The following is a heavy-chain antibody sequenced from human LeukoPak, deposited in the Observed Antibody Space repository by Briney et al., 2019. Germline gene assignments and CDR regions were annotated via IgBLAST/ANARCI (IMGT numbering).Heavy chain of an antibody. J-gene: IGHJ3*02. CDR2: ISGSGGST. CDR1: GFTFSSNA. V-gene: IGHV3-23*01. D-gene: IGHD6-19*01. Sequence: PGGSLRLSCAASGFTFSSNAMSWVRQAPGKGLEWVSAISGSGGSTYYADSVKGRFTISRDNSKNTLYLQMNSLRAEDTAVYYCANLIAVAGTENAFDIWGQGTMVTVSS. CDR3: ANLIAVAGTENAFDI.